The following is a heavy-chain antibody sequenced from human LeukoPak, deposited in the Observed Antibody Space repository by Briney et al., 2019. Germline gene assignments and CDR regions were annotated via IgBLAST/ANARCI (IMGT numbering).Heavy chain of an antibody. CDR1: GFTFDDYG. D-gene: IGHD5-24*01. CDR2: INWNGGST. V-gene: IGHV3-20*04. Sequence: GGSLRLSCAASGFTFDDYGMSWVRRAPGKGLEWVSGINWNGGSTGYADSVKGRFTTSRDNAKNSLYLQMNSLRAEDTALYYCARDGRRLQQFKDFDYWGQGTLVTVSS. J-gene: IGHJ4*02. CDR3: ARDGRRLQQFKDFDY.